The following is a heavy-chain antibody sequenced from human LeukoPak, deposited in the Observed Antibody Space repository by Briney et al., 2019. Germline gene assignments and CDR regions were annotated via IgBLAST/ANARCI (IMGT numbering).Heavy chain of an antibody. V-gene: IGHV3-74*01. CDR3: AKDLSGPAAIIDWFDL. D-gene: IGHD2-2*02. Sequence: HPGGSLRLSCAASGFTFSSYWMHWVRQAPGKGLVWVSRINSDGSSTSYADSVKGRFTISRDNAKNTLYLQMNSLRAEDTAVYYCAKDLSGPAAIIDWFDLWGQGTLVTVSS. CDR2: INSDGSST. CDR1: GFTFSSYW. J-gene: IGHJ5*02.